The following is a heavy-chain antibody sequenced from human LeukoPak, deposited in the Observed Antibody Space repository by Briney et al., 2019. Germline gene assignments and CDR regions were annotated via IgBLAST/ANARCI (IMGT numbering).Heavy chain of an antibody. V-gene: IGHV3-21*01. Sequence: GGSLRLSCAASGFTFSSYNMNWVRQAPGKGLEWVSSITSGSSYIYYADSVKGRFTISRDNAKNSLYLQMNSLRAEDTAVYYCAKDRVGATRGVFDYWGQGTLVTVSS. D-gene: IGHD1-26*01. CDR1: GFTFSSYN. CDR3: AKDRVGATRGVFDY. CDR2: ITSGSSYI. J-gene: IGHJ4*02.